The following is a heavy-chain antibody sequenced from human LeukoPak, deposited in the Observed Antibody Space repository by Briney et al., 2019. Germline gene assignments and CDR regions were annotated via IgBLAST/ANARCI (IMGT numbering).Heavy chain of an antibody. V-gene: IGHV3-21*01. CDR3: AKAPVTTCSGAYCYPFDY. D-gene: IGHD2-15*01. J-gene: IGHJ4*02. CDR2: ISSSSSNI. Sequence: GGSLRLSCAASGFTFSSYSMNWVRQAPGKGLEWVSSISSSSSNIYYADSVKGRFTISRDNAKNSLYLQMNSLRVEDTAVYYCAKAPVTTCSGAYCYPFDYWGRGTLVTVSS. CDR1: GFTFSSYS.